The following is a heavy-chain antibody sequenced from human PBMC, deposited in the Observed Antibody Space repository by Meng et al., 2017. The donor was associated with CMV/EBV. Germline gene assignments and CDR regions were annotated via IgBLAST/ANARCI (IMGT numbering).Heavy chain of an antibody. CDR3: ANFHYDMIVVGGNAFDI. J-gene: IGHJ3*02. CDR1: GFTFSSYA. CDR2: ISGSGGST. Sequence: GGSLRLSCAASGFTFSSYAMSWVRQAPGKGLEWVSAISGSGGSTYYADSVKGRFTISRDNSKHTLYLQMNSLRAEDTAVYYCANFHYDMIVVGGNAFDIWGQGTMVTVSS. V-gene: IGHV3-23*01. D-gene: IGHD3-22*01.